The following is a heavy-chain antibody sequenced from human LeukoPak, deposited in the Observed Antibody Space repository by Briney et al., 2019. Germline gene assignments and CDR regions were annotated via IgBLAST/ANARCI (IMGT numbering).Heavy chain of an antibody. CDR1: GYSISGGYY. CDR2: IFHSGIS. Sequence: SETLSLTCAVSGYSISGGYYWGWIRQPPAKGLEWIGNIFHSGISHYNPSLSSRLTMSVDTSKNQFSLNLRSVTAADTAVYYCVRTTYYYDTSGHLGFDHWGQGTLVTVSS. CDR3: VRTTYYYDTSGHLGFDH. V-gene: IGHV4-38-2*01. J-gene: IGHJ4*02. D-gene: IGHD3-22*01.